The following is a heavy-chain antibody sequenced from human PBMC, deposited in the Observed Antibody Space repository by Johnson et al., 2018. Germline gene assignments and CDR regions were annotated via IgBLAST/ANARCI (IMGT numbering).Heavy chain of an antibody. D-gene: IGHD4-11*01. J-gene: IGHJ6*03. V-gene: IGHV4-59*01. CDR2: IYYSGST. CDR1: GGSISSYF. CDR3: ARGSTVTMYYYYYMDV. Sequence: QVQLRESGPGLVKPSETLSLTCTVSGGSISSYFWSWIRQPPGKGLEWIGYIYYSGSTNYNPSLKSRVTISVDTSKNQFSLKLSSVTAADTAVYYCARGSTVTMYYYYYMDVWGKGTTVTVSS.